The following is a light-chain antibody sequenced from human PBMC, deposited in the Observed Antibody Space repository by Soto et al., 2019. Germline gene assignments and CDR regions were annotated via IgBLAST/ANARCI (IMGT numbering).Light chain of an antibody. CDR1: QSVLYSSNNKNY. J-gene: IGKJ3*01. V-gene: IGKV4-1*01. Sequence: DTVMTQSPDSLAVSLGERATINCKSSQSVLYSSNNKNYLAWYQQKPGQTPKLLIYWASTRESGAPDRFSGSGSGTDFTLTISSLQAEDVAVYYCQQYYCTPTFGPGTKVDIK. CDR2: WAS. CDR3: QQYYCTPT.